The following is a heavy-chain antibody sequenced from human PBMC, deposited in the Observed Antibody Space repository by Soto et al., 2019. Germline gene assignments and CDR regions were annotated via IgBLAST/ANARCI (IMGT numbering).Heavy chain of an antibody. CDR3: ARDIWRDGYRYFDY. D-gene: IGHD5-12*01. CDR2: ISHDETYK. CDR1: GFTFSNYG. Sequence: QVQVVESGGGVGQPGRSLKLSCAASGFTFSNYGMHWVRQAPGKGLEWVAVISHDETYKDYADSVRGRFTISRDNSENTLYLQMISLRAQDAAVYFCARDIWRDGYRYFDYWGQGTLVTVSS. V-gene: IGHV3-33*01. J-gene: IGHJ4*02.